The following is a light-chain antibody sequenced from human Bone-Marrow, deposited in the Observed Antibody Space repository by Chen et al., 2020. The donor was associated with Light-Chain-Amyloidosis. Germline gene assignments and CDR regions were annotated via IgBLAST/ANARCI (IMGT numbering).Light chain of an antibody. J-gene: IGLJ3*02. Sequence: SYVLPQPSSVSVAPGQPATIACGGNNIGSTSVHWYQQTPGQAPLLGVYDDSARPSGLPERLSGSNSGNTATLTISRVEAGDEADYYCQVWDRSSDRPVFGGGTKLTVL. CDR1: NIGSTS. CDR2: DDS. V-gene: IGLV3-21*02. CDR3: QVWDRSSDRPV.